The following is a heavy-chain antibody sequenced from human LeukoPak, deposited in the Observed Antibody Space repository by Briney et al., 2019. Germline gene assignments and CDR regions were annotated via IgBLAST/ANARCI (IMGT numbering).Heavy chain of an antibody. CDR1: GYTFTGYY. D-gene: IGHD3-3*01. V-gene: IGHV1-2*02. CDR3: ARGRKEYYDFWSGSSGHSMPSYYYYYMDV. CDR2: INPNSVGT. J-gene: IGHJ6*03. Sequence: ASVKVSCKASGYTFTGYYMHLVRQTPGQGLEWMGWINPNSVGTNYAQKFQGRVIMTRDTSISTAYMELSRLRSDDTAVYYCARGRKEYYDFWSGSSGHSMPSYYYYYMDVWGKGTTVTVSS.